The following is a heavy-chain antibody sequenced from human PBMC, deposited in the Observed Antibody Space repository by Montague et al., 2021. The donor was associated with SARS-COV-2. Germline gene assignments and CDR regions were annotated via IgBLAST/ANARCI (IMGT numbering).Heavy chain of an antibody. J-gene: IGHJ2*01. CDR3: AKQTGAGGIVYWDFDI. CDR1: GFAFNNFA. Sequence: SLRLSCAASGFAFNNFAMTWVRQPPGKGLEWVSSIFGSGAGTYYADSVKGRCTISRDNSRNTVYLQMNSLRAEDTAKYYCAKQTGAGGIVYWDFDIWGRGTVVSVSS. CDR2: IFGSGAGT. V-gene: IGHV3-23*01. D-gene: IGHD2-15*01.